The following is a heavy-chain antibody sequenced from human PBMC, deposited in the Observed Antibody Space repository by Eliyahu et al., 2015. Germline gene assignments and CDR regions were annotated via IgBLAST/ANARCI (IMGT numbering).Heavy chain of an antibody. CDR2: IKHSGST. CDR3: ARVGEKTGTKGSYFDY. J-gene: IGHJ4*02. V-gene: IGHV4-34*01. Sequence: QVQLQQWGAGLLKPSETLSLTCAVYGGSFSGYYWSGIRQPPGKGLEWIGEIKHSGSTNYNPSLKSRVTISVDTSKNQFSLKLSSVTAADTAVYYCARVGEKTGTKGSYFDYWGQGTLVTVSS. CDR1: GGSFSGYY. D-gene: IGHD1-1*01.